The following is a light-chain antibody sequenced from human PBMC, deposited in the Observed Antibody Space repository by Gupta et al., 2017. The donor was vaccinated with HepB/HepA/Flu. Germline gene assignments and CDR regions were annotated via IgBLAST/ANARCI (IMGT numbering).Light chain of an antibody. CDR1: SSDVGGYNF. CDR3: TSYTSSSTYV. Sequence: QSPLTQPASVSGSPGHSITISCTGTSSDVGGYNFVSWYQQHPGNAPILMNEDVSSRPSGVSNRCAATKSGTTALTTISGLQAEDDAYYYYTSYTSSSTYVFGTGTKVTVL. V-gene: IGLV2-14*03. J-gene: IGLJ1*01. CDR2: DVS.